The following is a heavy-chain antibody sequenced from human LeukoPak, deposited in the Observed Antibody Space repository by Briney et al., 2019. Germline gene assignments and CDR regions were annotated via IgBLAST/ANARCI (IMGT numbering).Heavy chain of an antibody. Sequence: SETLSLTCTVSGGSISSYYWNWIRQPPGRGLEWIGYIYYSGSTNYNPSLKSRVTTSVDTSKNQFSLKLSSVTAADTAVYYCARERLGYYDRSGLDYWGQGTLVTVSS. J-gene: IGHJ4*02. D-gene: IGHD3-22*01. CDR1: GGSISSYY. CDR2: IYYSGST. V-gene: IGHV4-59*01. CDR3: ARERLGYYDRSGLDY.